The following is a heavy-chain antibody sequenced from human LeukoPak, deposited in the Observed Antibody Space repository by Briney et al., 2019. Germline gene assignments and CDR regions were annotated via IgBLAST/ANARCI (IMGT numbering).Heavy chain of an antibody. CDR1: GGSISSYY. CDR3: ARDWLDDYYYYGMDV. J-gene: IGHJ6*02. D-gene: IGHD6-19*01. CDR2: IYTSVST. Sequence: SETLSLTCTVSGGSISSYYWSWIRQPAGKGLEWIGRIYTSVSTNYNPSLKSRVTMSVDTSKNQFSQKLSSVTAADTAVYYCARDWLDDYYYYGMDVWGQGTTVTVSS. V-gene: IGHV4-4*07.